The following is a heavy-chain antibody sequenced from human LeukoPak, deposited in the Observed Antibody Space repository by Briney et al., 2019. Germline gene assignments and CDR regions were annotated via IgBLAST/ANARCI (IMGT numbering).Heavy chain of an antibody. CDR2: IKQDGSEK. Sequence: GGSLRLSCAASGFTFSSYGMHWVRQAPGKGLEWVANIKQDGSEKYYVDSVKGRFTISRDNAKNSLYLQMNSLRAEDTAVYYCAREGDGGNAFDIWGQGTMVTVSS. J-gene: IGHJ3*02. D-gene: IGHD3-16*01. CDR3: AREGDGGNAFDI. V-gene: IGHV3-7*01. CDR1: GFTFSSYG.